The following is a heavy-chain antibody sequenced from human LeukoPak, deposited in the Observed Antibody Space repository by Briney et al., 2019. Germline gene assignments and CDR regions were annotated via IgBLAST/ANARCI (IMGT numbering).Heavy chain of an antibody. D-gene: IGHD3-3*01. Sequence: GSSVKVSCKASGGTFSSYAISWVRQAPGQGLEWMGRIIPILGIANYAQKLQGRVTMTTDTSTSTAYMELRSLRSDDTAVYYCARIFYDFWSGPNWFDPWGQGTLVTVSS. J-gene: IGHJ5*02. CDR1: GGTFSSYA. V-gene: IGHV1-69*04. CDR3: ARIFYDFWSGPNWFDP. CDR2: IIPILGIA.